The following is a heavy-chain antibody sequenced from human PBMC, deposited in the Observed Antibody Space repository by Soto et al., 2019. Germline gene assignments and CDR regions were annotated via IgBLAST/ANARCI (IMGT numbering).Heavy chain of an antibody. V-gene: IGHV1-18*01. CDR1: GYTFTSYG. CDR2: ISVYNGNT. D-gene: IGHD6-19*01. CDR3: ARVDSSGWQWDY. J-gene: IGHJ4*02. Sequence: QVQLVQSGAEVKKPGASLKVSCKASGYTFTSYGISWVRQAPGQGLEWMGWISVYNGNTNYAQNLQGRVTLTTDTSTSTAYMELRSLRSDDTAVYYCARVDSSGWQWDYWGQGTLVTVSS.